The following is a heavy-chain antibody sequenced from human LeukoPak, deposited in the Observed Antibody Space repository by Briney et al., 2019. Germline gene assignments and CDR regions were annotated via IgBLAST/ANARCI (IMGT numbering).Heavy chain of an antibody. CDR3: ARRCSSTSCYAGEAVDY. V-gene: IGHV4-31*03. D-gene: IGHD2-2*01. J-gene: IGHJ4*02. CDR1: GGSISSGGYY. Sequence: PSETLSLTCTVSGGSISSGGYYLSWIRQHPGKGLEWIGYIYYSGSTYYNPSLKSRVTISVDTSKNQFSLKLSSVTAADTAVYYCARRCSSTSCYAGEAVDYWGQGTLVTVSS. CDR2: IYYSGST.